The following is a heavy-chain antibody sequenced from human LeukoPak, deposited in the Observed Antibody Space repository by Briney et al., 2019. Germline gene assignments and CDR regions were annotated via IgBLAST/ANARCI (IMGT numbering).Heavy chain of an antibody. CDR1: GYTFIDYY. Sequence: ASVKVSFKSSGYTFIDYYIHWVRQAPGQGLEWMGWINPNSGATKYAQKFQGRVSMTRGTSINTAYMDLTNLRSDDTAIFYCARVKKLMPEFEFWGQGTLVTVSS. V-gene: IGHV1-2*02. D-gene: IGHD2-2*01. J-gene: IGHJ4*02. CDR3: ARVKKLMPEFEF. CDR2: INPNSGAT.